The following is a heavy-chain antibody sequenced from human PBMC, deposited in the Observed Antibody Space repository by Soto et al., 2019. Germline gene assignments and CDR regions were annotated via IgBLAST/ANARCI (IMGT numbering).Heavy chain of an antibody. CDR2: ISYDGSNK. CDR1: GFTFSSYA. Sequence: QVQLVESGGGVVQPGRSLRLSCAASGFTFSSYAMHWVRQAPGKGLEWVAVISYDGSNKYYADSLKGRFTISRDHSKNTLYLQMNSLRAEDTPVYYCARGSQLLWFGELTLGMDLWGQGTTVTLPS. CDR3: ARGSQLLWFGELTLGMDL. V-gene: IGHV3-30-3*01. D-gene: IGHD3-10*01. J-gene: IGHJ6*02.